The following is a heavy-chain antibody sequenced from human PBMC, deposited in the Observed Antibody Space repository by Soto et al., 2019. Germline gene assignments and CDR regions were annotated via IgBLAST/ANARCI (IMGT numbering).Heavy chain of an antibody. CDR3: ARIAASGRGWDV. J-gene: IGHJ6*02. CDR1: GFTFSSYW. D-gene: IGHD6-13*01. V-gene: IGHV3-7*01. CDR2: IKQDGSEE. Sequence: EVQLGESGGGLVQPGGSLRLSCVDSGFTFSSYWMIWVRQAPVKGLEWVGNIKQDGSEENYVDSVKGRFTISRDNAKNSMYLQLNSLRAEDTAVYYCARIAASGRGWDVWGQGTTVVVSS.